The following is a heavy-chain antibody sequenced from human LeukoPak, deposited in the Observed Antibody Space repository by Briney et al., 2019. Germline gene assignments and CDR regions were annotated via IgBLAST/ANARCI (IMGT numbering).Heavy chain of an antibody. CDR3: ASSTVTTDFDY. Sequence: GGSLRLSCAASGFTVSSNYMNWVRQAPGKGLEWLSVIYSDGSTYYVDSVKGRFTISRDNAKNSLYLQMNSLRAEDTAVYYCASSTVTTDFDYWGQGTLVTVSS. J-gene: IGHJ4*02. V-gene: IGHV3-53*01. CDR2: IYSDGST. CDR1: GFTVSSNY. D-gene: IGHD4-11*01.